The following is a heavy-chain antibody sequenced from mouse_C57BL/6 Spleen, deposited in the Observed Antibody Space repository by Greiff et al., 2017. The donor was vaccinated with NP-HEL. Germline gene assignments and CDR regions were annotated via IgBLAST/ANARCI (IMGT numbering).Heavy chain of an antibody. Sequence: VQLQQSGPELVKPGASVKISCKASGYSFTSYYIHWVKQRPGQGLEWIGWIYPGSGNTKYNEKFKGKATLTADTSSSTAYMQLSSLTSEDSAVYYCARYHYGSSYDYAMDYWGQGTSVTVSS. CDR3: ARYHYGSSYDYAMDY. J-gene: IGHJ4*01. D-gene: IGHD1-1*01. V-gene: IGHV1-66*01. CDR1: GYSFTSYY. CDR2: IYPGSGNT.